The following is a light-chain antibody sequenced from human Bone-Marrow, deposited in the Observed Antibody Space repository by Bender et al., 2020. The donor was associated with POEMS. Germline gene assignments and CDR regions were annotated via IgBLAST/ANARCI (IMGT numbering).Light chain of an antibody. CDR2: EVS. CDR3: CSYAGSYTFV. Sequence: QSALTQPASVSGSPGQSITISCTGTNSDVGNSNLVSWYQQHPGKAPKVIMYEVSKRSSGVSNRFSGSKSGNTASLTISGLQGEDEAEYYCCSYAGSYTFVFGSGTEVTVL. V-gene: IGLV2-23*02. CDR1: NSDVGNSNL. J-gene: IGLJ1*01.